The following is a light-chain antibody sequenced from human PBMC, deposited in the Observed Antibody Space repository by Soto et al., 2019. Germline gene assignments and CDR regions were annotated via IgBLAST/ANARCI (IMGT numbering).Light chain of an antibody. CDR3: QQSYRNPRT. CDR1: QSISSY. V-gene: IGKV1-39*01. CDR2: AAS. Sequence: DLQMTQSPSSLSASVGDRVTITCRASQSISSYLNWYQQKPGKAPKLLIYAASSLQSGVPSRFSGSGSGTDFTLNISSLQPEDFATYYCQQSYRNPRTFGPGTKVDI. J-gene: IGKJ1*01.